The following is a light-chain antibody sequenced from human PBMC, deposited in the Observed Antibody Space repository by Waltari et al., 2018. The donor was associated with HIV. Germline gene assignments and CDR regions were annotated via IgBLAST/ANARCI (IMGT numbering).Light chain of an antibody. CDR1: QTVGSH. Sequence: EIVLTQSPATRSLSPGGSATLSCRASQTVGSHLAWYQHKPGQAPRLLIYDASNRATGIPARFSGSGSGTEFTLTISSLEPEDFADYYCQQRSNWLTFGGGTKVEIK. V-gene: IGKV3-11*01. CDR3: QQRSNWLT. J-gene: IGKJ4*01. CDR2: DAS.